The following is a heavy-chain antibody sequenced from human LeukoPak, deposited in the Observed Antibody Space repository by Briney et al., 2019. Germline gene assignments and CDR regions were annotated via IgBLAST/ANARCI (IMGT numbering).Heavy chain of an antibody. Sequence: GGSLRLSCAASGFTFSSYSMNWVRQAPGKGLEWVSSISSSSSYIYYADSVKGRFTISRDNAKNSLYLQMNSLRAEDTAVYYCARGWLFDWFDPWGQGTLVTVSS. V-gene: IGHV3-21*04. CDR2: ISSSSSYI. J-gene: IGHJ5*02. CDR1: GFTFSSYS. CDR3: ARGWLFDWFDP. D-gene: IGHD3-10*01.